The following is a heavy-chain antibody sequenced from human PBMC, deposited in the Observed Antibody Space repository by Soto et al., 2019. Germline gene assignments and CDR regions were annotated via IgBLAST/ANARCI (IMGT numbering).Heavy chain of an antibody. D-gene: IGHD6-19*01. CDR2: ISGGGSST. V-gene: IGHV3-48*04. CDR3: ARVPGDRIAVY. CDR1: GFTLSSYA. J-gene: IGHJ4*02. Sequence: GGSLRLSCAASGFTLSSYAMSWVRQAPGKGLEWVSPISGGGSSTYYADSVKGRFTISRDNAKNSLYLEMNSLRAEDTAVYYCARVPGDRIAVYWGLGTLVTVS.